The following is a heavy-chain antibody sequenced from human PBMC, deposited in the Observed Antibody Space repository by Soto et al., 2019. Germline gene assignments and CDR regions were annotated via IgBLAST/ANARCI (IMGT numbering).Heavy chain of an antibody. D-gene: IGHD3-3*01. CDR2: IYYSGST. Sequence: PCKTLSLTCTVSGGSISSGDYYWSWIRQPPGKGLEWIAYIYYSGSTYYNPSLKSRVTISVDTSKNQFSLKLSSVTAADTAVYYCARSRDVLRYYSMDVWGQGTMVTVSS. V-gene: IGHV4-30-4*01. CDR1: GGSISSGDYY. CDR3: ARSRDVLRYYSMDV. J-gene: IGHJ6*02.